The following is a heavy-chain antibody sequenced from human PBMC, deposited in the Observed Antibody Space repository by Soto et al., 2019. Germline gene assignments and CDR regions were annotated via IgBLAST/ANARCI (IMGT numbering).Heavy chain of an antibody. Sequence: SETLSLTCAVSGGSINTSNLWCWVRQHPGKGLEWIGEVYRTGSTTYNPSLESRLTISVDKSKNQFSLKLTSVTAADTAVYYCARARATIAAAAIFDCWGQGTLVT. CDR2: VYRTGST. J-gene: IGHJ4*02. CDR3: ARARATIAAAAIFDC. CDR1: GGSINTSNL. V-gene: IGHV4-4*02. D-gene: IGHD6-13*01.